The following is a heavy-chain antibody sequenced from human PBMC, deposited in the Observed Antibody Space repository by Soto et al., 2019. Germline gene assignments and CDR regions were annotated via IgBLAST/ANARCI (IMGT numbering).Heavy chain of an antibody. CDR3: ARGPDDSDVPRWDY. V-gene: IGHV1-46*02. CDR1: GYNFNQYY. CDR2: INLRGGTT. D-gene: IGHD4-17*01. J-gene: IGHJ4*02. Sequence: QVQLVQAGAEVRKPGASVRLSCETSGYNFNQYYIHWVRQAPGQGLEWMGIINLRGGTTEYAHKFRGRGTVTGDTATSTAYMQVSSLRSEDTAVYFCARGPDDSDVPRWDYWGQGTLVTDSS.